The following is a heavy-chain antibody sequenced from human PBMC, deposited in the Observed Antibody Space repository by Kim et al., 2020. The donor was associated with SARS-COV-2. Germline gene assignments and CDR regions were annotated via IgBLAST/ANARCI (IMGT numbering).Heavy chain of an antibody. D-gene: IGHD3-22*01. Sequence: SETLSLTCAVYGGSFSGYYWSWIRQPPGKGLEWIGEINHSGSTNYNPSLKSRVTISVDTSKNQFSLKLSSVTAADTAVYYCASAPYRIMRDSSGLDAFDIWGQGTMVTVSS. V-gene: IGHV4-34*01. J-gene: IGHJ3*02. CDR2: INHSGST. CDR3: ASAPYRIMRDSSGLDAFDI. CDR1: GGSFSGYY.